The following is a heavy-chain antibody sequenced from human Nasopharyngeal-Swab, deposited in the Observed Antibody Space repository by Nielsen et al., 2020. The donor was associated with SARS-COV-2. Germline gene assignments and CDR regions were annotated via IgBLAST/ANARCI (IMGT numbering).Heavy chain of an antibody. CDR3: ARVHGDLAFDI. CDR2: MNPNSGNT. J-gene: IGHJ3*02. CDR1: GYTFTSYG. V-gene: IGHV1-8*02. D-gene: IGHD4-17*01. Sequence: ASVKVSCKASGYTFTSYGISWVRQATGQGLEWMGWMNPNSGNTGYAQKFQGRVTMTRNTSISTAYMELSSLRSEDTAVYYCARVHGDLAFDIWGQGTMVTVSS.